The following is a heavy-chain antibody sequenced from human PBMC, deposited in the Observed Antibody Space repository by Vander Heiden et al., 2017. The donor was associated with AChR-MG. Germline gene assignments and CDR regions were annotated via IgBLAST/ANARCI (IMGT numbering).Heavy chain of an antibody. CDR2: IYYSGST. CDR3: ARQGYCSGGSCYLAMDY. J-gene: IGHJ4*02. D-gene: IGHD2-15*01. CDR1: GVSISSRRYD. V-gene: IGHV4-39*01. Sequence: QLQLQESGPGLFKPSETLSLTCTVSGVSISSRRYDWGWIRQPPGKGLEWIGSIYYSGSTYYNPSLKRRVTISVDTSKNQFSLKLSSVTAADTAVYYCARQGYCSGGSCYLAMDYWGQGTLVTVSS.